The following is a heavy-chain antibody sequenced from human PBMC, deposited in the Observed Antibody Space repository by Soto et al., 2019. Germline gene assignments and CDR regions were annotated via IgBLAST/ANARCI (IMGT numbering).Heavy chain of an antibody. V-gene: IGHV3-30*03. CDR3: ARPLWRDDYNWGYFDL. CDR1: GFTFSSYG. CDR2: ISYDGSNK. D-gene: IGHD4-4*01. Sequence: SCAASGFTFSSYGMHWVRQAPGKGLEWVAVISYDGSNKYYADSVKGRFTISRDNSKNTLYLQMNSLRTEDTAVYYCARPLWRDDYNWGYFDLWGRGTLVTVSS. J-gene: IGHJ2*01.